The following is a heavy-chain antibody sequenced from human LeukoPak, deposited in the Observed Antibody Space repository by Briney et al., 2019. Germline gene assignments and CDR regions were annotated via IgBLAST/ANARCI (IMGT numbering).Heavy chain of an antibody. V-gene: IGHV3-30*02. CDR3: AKDDPTGRYL. CDR2: IHNYETTE. D-gene: IGHD1-26*01. Sequence: GGSLTLSCAASGFTFGSFGMHWVRQTPGKGLEWVTFIHNYETTEYYADSVKGRFTISRDNSKNTVYLQMDSLRVEDAAVYYCAKDDPTGRYLWGQGTLVTVSS. CDR1: GFTFGSFG. J-gene: IGHJ4*02.